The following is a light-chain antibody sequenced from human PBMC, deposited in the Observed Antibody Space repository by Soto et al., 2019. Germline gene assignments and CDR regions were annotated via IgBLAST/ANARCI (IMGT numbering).Light chain of an antibody. CDR1: SSDVGGYNY. J-gene: IGLJ2*01. V-gene: IGLV2-14*01. CDR3: SSYTSSSTLWL. CDR2: EVS. Sequence: QSALTQPASVSGSPGQSITISCTGTSSDVGGYNYVSWYQQHPGKAPKLMIYEVSNRPSGVSNRFSGSKSGNTASLTISGLQAEDVADYYCSSYTSSSTLWLFGGGTKLTVL.